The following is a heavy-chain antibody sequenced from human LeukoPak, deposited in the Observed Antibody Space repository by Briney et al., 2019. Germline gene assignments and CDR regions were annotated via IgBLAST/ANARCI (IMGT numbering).Heavy chain of an antibody. CDR3: ARDVAHPLYCTNGVCYPWYFDL. CDR1: GYTFTSYG. Sequence: ASVKVSCKASGYTFTSYGMSWVRQAPGQGLEWMGCISAYNGNTNYAHKLKGRVTMTTDTATSTAYMELRSLRSDDTAVYYRARDVAHPLYCTNGVCYPWYFDLWGRGTLVTVSS. D-gene: IGHD2-8*01. J-gene: IGHJ2*01. CDR2: ISAYNGNT. V-gene: IGHV1-18*01.